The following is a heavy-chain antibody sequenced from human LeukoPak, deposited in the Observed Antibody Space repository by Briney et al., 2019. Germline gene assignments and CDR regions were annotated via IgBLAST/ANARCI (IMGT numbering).Heavy chain of an antibody. CDR3: ARDLGITGTTSPFFSDY. J-gene: IGHJ4*02. CDR2: ISSSSSYI. D-gene: IGHD1-7*01. CDR1: GFIIFNAW. V-gene: IGHV3-21*01. Sequence: KPGGSLRLSCAPSGFIIFNAWMNWVRQAPGKGLEWVSSISSSSSYIYYADSVKGRFTISRDNAKNSLYLQMNSLRAEDTAVYYCARDLGITGTTSPFFSDYWGQGTLVTVSS.